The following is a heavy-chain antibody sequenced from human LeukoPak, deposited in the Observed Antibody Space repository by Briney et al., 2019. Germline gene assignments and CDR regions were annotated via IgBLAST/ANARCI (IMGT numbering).Heavy chain of an antibody. J-gene: IGHJ4*02. CDR2: ISGSGGST. Sequence: PGGSLRLSCAASGFAFSSYVMTWVRQAPGKGLEWVSGISGSGGSTYYADSVKGRFTISRDNSKNTLYLQMNSLRAEDTAVYYCAKSKHDYGDYFDYWGQGTLVTVSS. V-gene: IGHV3-23*01. CDR1: GFAFSSYV. CDR3: AKSKHDYGDYFDY. D-gene: IGHD4-17*01.